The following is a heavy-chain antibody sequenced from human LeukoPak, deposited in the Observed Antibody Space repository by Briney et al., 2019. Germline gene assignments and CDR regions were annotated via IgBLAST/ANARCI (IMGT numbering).Heavy chain of an antibody. CDR3: ARDRRDFWSGYYRGNFDY. D-gene: IGHD3-3*01. Sequence: ASVKVSCKASGYTFTSYGISWVRQAPGQGLEWMGWISAYSGNTNYAQKLQGRVTMTTDTSTSTAYMELRSLRSDDTAVYYCARDRRDFWSGYYRGNFDYWGQGTLVTVSS. CDR2: ISAYSGNT. J-gene: IGHJ4*02. CDR1: GYTFTSYG. V-gene: IGHV1-18*01.